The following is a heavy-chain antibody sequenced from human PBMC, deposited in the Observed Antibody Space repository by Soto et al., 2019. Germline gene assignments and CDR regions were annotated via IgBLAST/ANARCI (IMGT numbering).Heavy chain of an antibody. Sequence: SETLSLTCTVSGGSIRSDSYYWGWIRQPPGKGLEWIGYIYYSGSTNYNPSLKSRVTISVDTSKNQFSLKLSSVTAADTAVYYCARHAWVSVTTRYFDYWGQGTLVTVS. D-gene: IGHD4-17*01. CDR2: IYYSGST. CDR1: GGSIRSDSYY. J-gene: IGHJ4*02. CDR3: ARHAWVSVTTRYFDY. V-gene: IGHV4-61*05.